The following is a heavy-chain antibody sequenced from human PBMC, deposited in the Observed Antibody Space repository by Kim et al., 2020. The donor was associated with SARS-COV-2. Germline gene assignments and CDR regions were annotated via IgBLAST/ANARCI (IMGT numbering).Heavy chain of an antibody. Sequence: KGRLTTSRDNSKNTLYLQMNSLRAEDTAVYYCAKLPYNPGSPLQRYGMDVWGQGTTVTVSS. V-gene: IGHV3-23*01. D-gene: IGHD3-10*01. CDR3: AKLPYNPGSPLQRYGMDV. J-gene: IGHJ6*02.